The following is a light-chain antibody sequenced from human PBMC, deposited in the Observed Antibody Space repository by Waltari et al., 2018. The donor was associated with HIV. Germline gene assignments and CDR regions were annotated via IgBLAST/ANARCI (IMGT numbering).Light chain of an antibody. J-gene: IGKJ2*01. V-gene: IGKV1-39*01. CDR1: QSISNY. CDR3: HQRSSWPRT. Sequence: DIQMTQSPSSLSTSVGDRVTITCRASQSISNYLNWYQQKAGRAPKLLIYAATTLQRGVPSRFTGSGSGTDFSLTISSLQPEDFAIYYCHQRSSWPRTFGQGTKLEIK. CDR2: AAT.